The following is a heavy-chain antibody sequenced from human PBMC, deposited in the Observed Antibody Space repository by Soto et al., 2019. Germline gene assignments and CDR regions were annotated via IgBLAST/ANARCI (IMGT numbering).Heavy chain of an antibody. D-gene: IGHD2-8*02. CDR1: DNTFTHYG. J-gene: IGHJ6*02. Sequence: ASVKVSRKSSDNTFTHYGINWVRQAPGQGLEWMGWISGYNGNTKYAQKFQDRVTMTADTRTRTAFMEVRSLTSDDTGGYFCAATGGIYFGLDVWGQGTTVTFSS. CDR2: ISGYNGNT. CDR3: AATGGIYFGLDV. V-gene: IGHV1-18*01.